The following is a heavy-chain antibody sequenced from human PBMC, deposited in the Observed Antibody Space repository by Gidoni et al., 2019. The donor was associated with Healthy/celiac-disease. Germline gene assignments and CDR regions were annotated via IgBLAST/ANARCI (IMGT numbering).Heavy chain of an antibody. CDR2: INAGNGNT. CDR1: GYTFTSYA. J-gene: IGHJ6*03. Sequence: QVQLVQSGAEVKKPGASVKVSCKASGYTFTSYAMHWVRQAPGQRLEWMGWINAGNGNTKYSQKFQGRVTITRDTSASTAYMELSSLRSEDTAVYYCARSKVVPAAMPENYYYYMDVWGKGTTVTVSS. D-gene: IGHD2-2*01. V-gene: IGHV1-3*01. CDR3: ARSKVVPAAMPENYYYYMDV.